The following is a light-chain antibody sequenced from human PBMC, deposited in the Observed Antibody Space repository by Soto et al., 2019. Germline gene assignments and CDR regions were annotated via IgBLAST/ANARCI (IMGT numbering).Light chain of an antibody. Sequence: EIVMTQSPATLSVSPGERATLSCRASQSVSSNLAWYQQKPGQAPRLLIYGASTRATGIPARFSGSGSGTEFTLTISSLQSKDFAVYYCQQYNNWPLTFGQGTRLEIK. J-gene: IGKJ5*01. CDR2: GAS. CDR3: QQYNNWPLT. V-gene: IGKV3-15*01. CDR1: QSVSSN.